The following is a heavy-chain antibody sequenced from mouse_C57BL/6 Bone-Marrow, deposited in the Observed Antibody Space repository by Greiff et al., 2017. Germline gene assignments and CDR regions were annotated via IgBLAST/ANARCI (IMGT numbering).Heavy chain of an antibody. J-gene: IGHJ2*01. Sequence: VKLVESGAELARPGASVKLSCKASGYTFTSYGISWVKQSTGKGLEWIGEIYPRSGNTYYNEKFKGKATLTADKSSSTAYMELLSLTSEDSAVYFCSRIYDGVLNSFDYWGRGTTLTVSS. V-gene: IGHV1-81*01. CDR2: IYPRSGNT. CDR3: SRIYDGVLNSFDY. CDR1: GYTFTSYG. D-gene: IGHD2-1*01.